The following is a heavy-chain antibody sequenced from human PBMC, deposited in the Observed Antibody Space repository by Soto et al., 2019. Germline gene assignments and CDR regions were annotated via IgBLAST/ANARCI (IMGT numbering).Heavy chain of an antibody. D-gene: IGHD2-21*02. CDR3: AREARAYCGGDCDPSLRHYYYYYGMDV. CDR1: GGTFSSYA. Sequence: QVQLVQSGAEVKKPGSSVKVSCKASGGTFSSYAISWVRQAPGQGLEWMGGIIPIFGTANYAQKFQGRVTITADKSTSTAYMELSSLRSEDTAGYYCAREARAYCGGDCDPSLRHYYYYYGMDVWGQGTTVTVSS. CDR2: IIPIFGTA. V-gene: IGHV1-69*06. J-gene: IGHJ6*02.